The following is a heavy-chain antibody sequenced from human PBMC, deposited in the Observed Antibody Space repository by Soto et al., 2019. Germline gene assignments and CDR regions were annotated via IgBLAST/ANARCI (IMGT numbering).Heavy chain of an antibody. Sequence: EVQLVESGGGLVQPGGSLRLSCAASGFTFSSYWMHCVRQGPGKGLVWVSRINGDGSNTNYADSVRGRFTISRDNAKNTVYLQMNSLRDEDTAVYYCARGIRNYYGTDVWGQGTTVTVSS. CDR3: ARGIRNYYGTDV. D-gene: IGHD5-18*01. V-gene: IGHV3-74*01. CDR1: GFTFSSYW. J-gene: IGHJ6*02. CDR2: INGDGSNT.